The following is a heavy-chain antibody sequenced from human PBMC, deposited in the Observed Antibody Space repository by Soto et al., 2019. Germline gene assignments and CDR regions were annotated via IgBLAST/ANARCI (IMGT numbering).Heavy chain of an antibody. CDR2: IFPKFGTA. J-gene: IGHJ6*02. CDR1: GDTDTNYV. CDR3: EAEMTFGKLSVV. D-gene: IGHD3-16*02. V-gene: IGHV1-69*01. Sequence: QVQLVQSGAEVKKPGSSVKVSCKASGDTDTNYVISWVRQAPGQGLEWMGGIFPKFGTAYSAQKLQDRLTITATESTATVYMQLRSLRLDDTAVYYCEAEMTFGKLSVVWGQGTTVTVSS.